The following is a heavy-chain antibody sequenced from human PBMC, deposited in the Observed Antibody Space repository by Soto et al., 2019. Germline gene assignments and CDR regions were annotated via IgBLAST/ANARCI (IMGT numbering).Heavy chain of an antibody. CDR3: TRQRGSGRFDAFDI. Sequence: GESVKISCKGSGYSFTTYWIGWVRQMPGKGLEWMGIIYPGDSDTRYSPPFQGQVTISADKSISTAYMQWSSLKASDTAMYYCTRQRGSGRFDAFDIWGRGTMVTVSS. D-gene: IGHD6-19*01. CDR1: GYSFTTYW. J-gene: IGHJ3*02. V-gene: IGHV5-51*01. CDR2: IYPGDSDT.